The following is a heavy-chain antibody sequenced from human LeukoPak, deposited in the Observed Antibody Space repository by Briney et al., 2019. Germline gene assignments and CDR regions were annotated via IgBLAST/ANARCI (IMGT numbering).Heavy chain of an antibody. CDR3: AKPSSSWYIYFDY. Sequence: GGSLRLSCAASGFTFSSYAMSWVRQAPGKGLEWVAVIWYDGSNKYYADSVKGRFTISRDNSKNTLYLQMNSLRAEDTAVYYCAKPSSSWYIYFDYWGQGTLVTVSS. D-gene: IGHD6-13*01. J-gene: IGHJ4*02. CDR1: GFTFSSYA. CDR2: IWYDGSNK. V-gene: IGHV3-30*02.